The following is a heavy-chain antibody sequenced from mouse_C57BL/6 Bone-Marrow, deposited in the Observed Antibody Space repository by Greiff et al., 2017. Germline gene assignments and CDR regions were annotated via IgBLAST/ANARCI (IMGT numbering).Heavy chain of an antibody. V-gene: IGHV1-76*01. Sequence: VQLQQSGAELVRPGASVKLSCTASGYTFTDYYIHWVKQRPGQGLEWIARIDPGSGYTNYNEEFKGKATLTAEKSSSPAYLQLSSLTSEDSAFYFCAGCYYGRWWYFDVWGTGTTVTVSS. D-gene: IGHD1-1*01. CDR1: GYTFTDYY. CDR2: IDPGSGYT. CDR3: AGCYYGRWWYFDV. J-gene: IGHJ1*03.